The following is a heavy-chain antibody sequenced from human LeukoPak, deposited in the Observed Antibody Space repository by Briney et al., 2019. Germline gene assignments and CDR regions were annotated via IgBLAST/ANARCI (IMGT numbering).Heavy chain of an antibody. D-gene: IGHD3-22*01. CDR2: IYNNGST. V-gene: IGHV4-61*01. CDR1: GGSVSSGSYH. Sequence: PSETLSLTCTVSGGSVSSGSYHWSWIRQPPGKGLEWIGYIYNNGSTNYNPSLKSRVTISVDTSKNQFSLKLSSVTAADTAVYYCARDSSGFGMVDAFDIWGQGTMVTVSS. J-gene: IGHJ3*02. CDR3: ARDSSGFGMVDAFDI.